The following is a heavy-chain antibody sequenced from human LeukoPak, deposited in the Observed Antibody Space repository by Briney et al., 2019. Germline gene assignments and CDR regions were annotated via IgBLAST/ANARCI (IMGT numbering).Heavy chain of an antibody. J-gene: IGHJ6*03. Sequence: SETLSLTCTVSGGSISSYYWSWIRQPAGKGLEWIGRIYTSGSTNYNPSLKSRVTMSVDTSKNQFSLKLSSVTAADTAVCYCAGEGRYRYGYNEYHSYMDIWGKGTTVTVSS. V-gene: IGHV4-4*07. CDR2: IYTSGST. CDR1: GGSISSYY. CDR3: AGEGRYRYGYNEYHSYMDI. D-gene: IGHD5-24*01.